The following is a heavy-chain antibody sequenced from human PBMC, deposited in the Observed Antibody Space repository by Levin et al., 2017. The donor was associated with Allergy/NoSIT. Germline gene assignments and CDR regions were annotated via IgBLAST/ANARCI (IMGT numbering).Heavy chain of an antibody. Sequence: PGGSLRLSCAASGFTFSSYEMNWVRRAPGKGLEWVSYISSTGSTIYSADSVKGRFTISRDNAKNPLYLQMNSLRAEDTAVYYCARQLGNFWSGYNYFDYWGQGTLVTVSS. V-gene: IGHV3-48*03. J-gene: IGHJ4*02. D-gene: IGHD3-3*01. CDR1: GFTFSSYE. CDR2: ISSTGSTI. CDR3: ARQLGNFWSGYNYFDY.